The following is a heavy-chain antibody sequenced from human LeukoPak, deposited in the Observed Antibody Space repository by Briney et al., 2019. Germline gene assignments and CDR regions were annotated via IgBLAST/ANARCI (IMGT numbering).Heavy chain of an antibody. CDR2: IRYDGSNK. Sequence: GGPLRLSCAASGFTFSSYGMHWVRQAPGKGLEWVAFIRYDGSNKYYADSVKGRFTISRDNSKNTLYLQMNSLRAEDTAVYYCAKDRAVYYYMDVWGKGTTVTVSS. J-gene: IGHJ6*03. CDR3: AKDRAVYYYMDV. CDR1: GFTFSSYG. V-gene: IGHV3-30*02.